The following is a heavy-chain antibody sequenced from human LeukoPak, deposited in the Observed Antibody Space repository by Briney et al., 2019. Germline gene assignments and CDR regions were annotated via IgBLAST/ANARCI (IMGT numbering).Heavy chain of an antibody. J-gene: IGHJ4*02. CDR3: ARGFIGTGGDY. CDR2: INPNSGDT. V-gene: IGHV1-2*02. CDR1: GYTFTGYY. D-gene: IGHD1-1*01. Sequence: GASVKVSCKASGYTFTGYYMHWVRQAPGQGLEWMGWINPNSGDTNYAQKFQGRVTMATDTSISTAYMELSGLISGDTAVYFCARGFIGTGGDYWGQGTLVTVSS.